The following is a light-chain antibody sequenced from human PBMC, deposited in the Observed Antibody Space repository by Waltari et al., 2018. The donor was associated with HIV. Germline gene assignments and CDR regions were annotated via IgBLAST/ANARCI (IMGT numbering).Light chain of an antibody. Sequence: SYVLTQPPSVSVAPGKTARITCGGNNIGSKGVHCYQQKPGQAPVLVIYYDSHRPSGFPERFSGSKSGNTATLTISRVEAGDEADYYCQLWDGTGDHPGVFGTGTQVTVL. CDR3: QLWDGTGDHPGV. CDR1: NIGSKG. V-gene: IGLV3-21*04. CDR2: YDS. J-gene: IGLJ1*01.